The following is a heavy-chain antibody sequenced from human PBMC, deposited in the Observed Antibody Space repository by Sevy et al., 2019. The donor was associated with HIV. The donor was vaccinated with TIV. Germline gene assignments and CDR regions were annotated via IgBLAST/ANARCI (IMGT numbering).Heavy chain of an antibody. CDR3: ARAPGYCTSTNCYDWFDP. V-gene: IGHV3-33*01. CDR1: GFTFSSYG. D-gene: IGHD2-2*01. Sequence: GSLRLSCAASGFTFSSYGMHWVRQAPGKGLEWVAVIWNDGSKQYYADSVEGRFTVSRDNSTNTLYLQMNSLRAEDTAVYSCARAPGYCTSTNCYDWFDPWGHGTLVTVSS. CDR2: IWNDGSKQ. J-gene: IGHJ5*02.